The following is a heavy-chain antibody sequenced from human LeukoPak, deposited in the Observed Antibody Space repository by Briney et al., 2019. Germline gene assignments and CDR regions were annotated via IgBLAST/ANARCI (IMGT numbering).Heavy chain of an antibody. CDR3: ARLLRVGYCSTTSCNWFDP. CDR2: IYYSGST. Sequence: SETLSLTCTVSGGSISSTSYYWGWIRQPPGKGLEWIGSIYYSGSTYYNPSLKSRVTISVDTSKNQFSLKLSSVTAADTAAYYCARLLRVGYCSTTSCNWFDPWGQGTLVTVSS. V-gene: IGHV4-39*07. CDR1: GGSISSTSYY. J-gene: IGHJ5*02. D-gene: IGHD2-2*03.